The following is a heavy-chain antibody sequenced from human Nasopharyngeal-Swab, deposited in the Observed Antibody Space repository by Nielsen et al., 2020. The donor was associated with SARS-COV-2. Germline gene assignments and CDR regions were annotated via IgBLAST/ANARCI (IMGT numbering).Heavy chain of an antibody. CDR3: ARGRRITMVRGVRYYFDY. CDR1: GGSFSDYC. V-gene: IGHV4-34*01. CDR2: INHSGST. J-gene: IGHJ4*02. Sequence: SETLSLTCAVFGGSFSDYCWSWIRQPPGKGLEWIGEINHSGSTNYNPSLKSRVTISVDTSKNQFYLKLTSVTAADTAVYYCARGRRITMVRGVRYYFDYWGQGTLVTVSS. D-gene: IGHD3-10*01.